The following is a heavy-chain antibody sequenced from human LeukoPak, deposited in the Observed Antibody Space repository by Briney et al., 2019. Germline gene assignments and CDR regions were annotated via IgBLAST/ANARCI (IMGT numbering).Heavy chain of an antibody. V-gene: IGHV4-61*03. CDR1: KDPIISFDHS. Sequence: PSETLSLTCDVSKDPIISFDHSWSWIRHFPGKGLEWIGNINDSGSTNSNPSLKSRATISVDMSRKHFFLDLSSVTAADTAVYYCARAVHYSGTSDQYTGGWYYFDFWGQGTLVTVSS. D-gene: IGHD3-10*01. J-gene: IGHJ4*02. CDR2: INDSGST. CDR3: ARAVHYSGTSDQYTGGWYYFDF.